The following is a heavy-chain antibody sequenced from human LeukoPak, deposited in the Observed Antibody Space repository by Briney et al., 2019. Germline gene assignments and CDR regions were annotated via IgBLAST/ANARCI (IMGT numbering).Heavy chain of an antibody. CDR2: MNLNSGNT. Sequence: ASVTVSCKASGYTFTNYDIHWVGPAAGQGREWVGWMNLNSGNTGYAQKFQGRVTMTRNTSISTAYMELSSLRSEDTAVYYCARTTPLYYDFWSGLYYYYGMDVWGQGTTVTVPS. J-gene: IGHJ6*02. CDR3: ARTTPLYYDFWSGLYYYYGMDV. V-gene: IGHV1-8*01. CDR1: GYTFTNYD. D-gene: IGHD3-3*01.